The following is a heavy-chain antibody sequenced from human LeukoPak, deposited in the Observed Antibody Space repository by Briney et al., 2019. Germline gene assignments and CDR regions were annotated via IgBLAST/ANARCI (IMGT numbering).Heavy chain of an antibody. CDR1: GGTFSSYA. J-gene: IGHJ6*03. Sequence: GASVKVSCKASGGTFSSYAISWVRQAPGQGLEWMGGIIPIFGTANYAQKFQGRVTITADESTSTAYMELSSLRSEDTAVYYCARDGTGLIAARPFYYYMDVWGKGTTVTVSS. D-gene: IGHD6-6*01. CDR3: ARDGTGLIAARPFYYYMDV. V-gene: IGHV1-69*13. CDR2: IIPIFGTA.